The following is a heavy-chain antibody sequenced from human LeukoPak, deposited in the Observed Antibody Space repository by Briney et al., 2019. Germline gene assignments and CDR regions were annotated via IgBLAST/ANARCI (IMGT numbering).Heavy chain of an antibody. Sequence: SETLSLTCTVSGGSISSSSYYWGWIRQPPGKGLEWIGSIYYSGSTYYNPSLKSRVTISVDTSKNQFSLKLSSVTAADTAVYYCAREGYSSSWYTQGGYYFDYWGQGTLVTVSS. D-gene: IGHD6-13*01. CDR2: IYYSGST. V-gene: IGHV4-39*07. CDR3: AREGYSSSWYTQGGYYFDY. J-gene: IGHJ4*02. CDR1: GGSISSSSYY.